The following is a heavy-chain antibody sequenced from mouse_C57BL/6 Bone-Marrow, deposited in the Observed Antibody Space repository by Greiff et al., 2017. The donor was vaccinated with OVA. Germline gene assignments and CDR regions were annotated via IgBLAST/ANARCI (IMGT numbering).Heavy chain of an antibody. CDR1: GYTFTSYW. D-gene: IGHD2-4*01. CDR3: TRSGDYDGPWFAY. Sequence: EVQLQESGTVLARPGASVKMSCKTSGYTFTSYWMHWVKQRPGQGLEWIGAIYPGNSDTSYNQKFKGKAKLTAVTSASTAYMELSSLTNEDSAVYYCTRSGDYDGPWFAYWGQGTLVTVSA. J-gene: IGHJ3*01. V-gene: IGHV1-5*01. CDR2: IYPGNSDT.